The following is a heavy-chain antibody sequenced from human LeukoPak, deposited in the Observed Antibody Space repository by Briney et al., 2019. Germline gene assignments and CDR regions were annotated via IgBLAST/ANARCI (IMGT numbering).Heavy chain of an antibody. CDR1: GFTFSSYA. Sequence: GGSLRLSCAASGFTFSSYAMSWVRQAPGKGLEWVSAISGSGGSTYYADSVKGRFTISRDNSKNTLYLQMNSLRAEDTAVYYCAKPGLSGITGTTVYYFDYWGQGTLVTVSS. CDR2: ISGSGGST. CDR3: AKPGLSGITGTTVYYFDY. J-gene: IGHJ4*02. V-gene: IGHV3-23*01. D-gene: IGHD1-7*01.